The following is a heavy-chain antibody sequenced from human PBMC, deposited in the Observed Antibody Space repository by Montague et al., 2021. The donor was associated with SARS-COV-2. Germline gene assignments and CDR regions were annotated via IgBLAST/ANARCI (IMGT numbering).Heavy chain of an antibody. V-gene: IGHV3-48*03. CDR3: APREWELGAFDI. CDR2: ISSSGSTI. D-gene: IGHD1-26*01. Sequence: SLRLSCAASGFTFSSYEMNWVRQAPGKGLEWVSYISSSGSTIYYADSVKGRVTISRDNAKNSLYLQMNSLRAEDTAVYYCAPREWELGAFDIWDQGTMVTVSS. CDR1: GFTFSSYE. J-gene: IGHJ3*02.